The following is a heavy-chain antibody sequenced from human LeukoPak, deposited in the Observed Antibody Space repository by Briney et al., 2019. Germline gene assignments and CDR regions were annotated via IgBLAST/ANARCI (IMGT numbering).Heavy chain of an antibody. J-gene: IGHJ4*02. Sequence: SETLSLTCTVSGGSISSSSYYWGWIRQPPGKGLEWIGSIYYSGSTYYNPSLKSRVTISVDTSKSQFSLKLSSVTAADTAVYYCARSAFLVTAPGLYYFDYWGQGTLVAVSS. V-gene: IGHV4-39*01. CDR3: ARSAFLVTAPGLYYFDY. CDR2: IYYSGST. CDR1: GGSISSSSYY. D-gene: IGHD6-13*01.